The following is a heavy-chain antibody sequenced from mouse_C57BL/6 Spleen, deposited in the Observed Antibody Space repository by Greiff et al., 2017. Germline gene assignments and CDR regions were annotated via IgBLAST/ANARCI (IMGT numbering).Heavy chain of an antibody. V-gene: IGHV2-5*01. CDR1: GFSLTSYG. Sequence: VHLVESGPGLVQPSQSLSITCTVSGFSLTSYGVHWVRQSPGKGLEWLGVIWRGGSTDYNAAFMSRLSITKDNSKSQVFFKMNSLQADDTAIYYCAKYDYDRGYFDYWGQGTTLTVSS. D-gene: IGHD2-4*01. CDR3: AKYDYDRGYFDY. CDR2: IWRGGST. J-gene: IGHJ2*01.